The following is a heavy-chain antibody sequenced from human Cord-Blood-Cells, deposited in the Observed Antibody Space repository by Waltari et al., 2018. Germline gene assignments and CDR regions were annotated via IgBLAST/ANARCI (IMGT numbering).Heavy chain of an antibody. CDR1: GDSVPTTSRA. D-gene: IGHD2-21*01. CDR3: ARDGRGTWGIVASWYFDL. J-gene: IGHJ2*01. V-gene: IGHV6-1*01. CDR2: TYYSSKWYN. Sequence: QVQLQQSGPGLVKPSQTLSLTSAISGDSVPTTSRAWNWLRQSPPSGLEWLGRTYYSSKWYNDYAVAVKSRITINPDTSKNQFSLQLNAVTPEDTAVYYCARDGRGTWGIVASWYFDLWGRGTLVTVSS.